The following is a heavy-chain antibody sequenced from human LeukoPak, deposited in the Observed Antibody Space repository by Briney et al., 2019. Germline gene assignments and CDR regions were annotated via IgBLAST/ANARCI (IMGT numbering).Heavy chain of an antibody. CDR2: IYYSGST. V-gene: IGHV4-59*08. J-gene: IGHJ4*02. CDR1: GGSISSYY. Sequence: KASETLSLTCTVSGGSISSYYWSWIRQPPGKGLEWIGYIYYSGSTNYNPSLKSRVTISVVTSKNQFSLKLSSVTAADTAVYYCARHNGDILTGYFDYWGQGTLVTVSS. CDR3: ARHNGDILTGYFDY. D-gene: IGHD3-9*01.